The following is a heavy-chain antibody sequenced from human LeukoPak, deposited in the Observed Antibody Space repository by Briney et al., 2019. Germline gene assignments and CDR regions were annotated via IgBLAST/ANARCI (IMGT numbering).Heavy chain of an antibody. CDR3: TRDCEVYCAAEPPDY. D-gene: IGHD2-8*02. CDR2: IKKGGGET. J-gene: IGHJ4*02. V-gene: IGHV3-7*01. CDR1: GFTFSNYW. Sequence: GGSLRLSCAASGFTFSNYWMSWVRQAPGKGLEWVANIKKGGGETYYVDSVKGRFTVSRDDANNSFYLQMNSLRAEDTAVYYCTRDCEVYCAAEPPDYWGRGTLVTVSS.